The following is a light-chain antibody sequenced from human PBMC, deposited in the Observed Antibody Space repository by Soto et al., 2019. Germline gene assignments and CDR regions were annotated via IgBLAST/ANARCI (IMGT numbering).Light chain of an antibody. V-gene: IGLV1-40*01. CDR2: GNR. J-gene: IGLJ3*02. Sequence: QSVLTQPPSVSGAPGQRVTLSCTGNTFNLGAGYDVHWYQQLPGAAPKLVIFGNRNRPSGVPERFSGSKSGTSASLAITGLQAEDEADYYCQAYYYTLTASLFGEVTNLTVL. CDR1: TFNLGAGYD. CDR3: QAYYYTLTASL.